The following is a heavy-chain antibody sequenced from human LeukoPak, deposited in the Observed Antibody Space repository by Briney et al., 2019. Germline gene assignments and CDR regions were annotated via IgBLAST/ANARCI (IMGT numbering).Heavy chain of an antibody. CDR2: INPSGGST. CDR3: ARQAYSSSWYYYYYYMDV. V-gene: IGHV1-46*01. J-gene: IGHJ6*03. D-gene: IGHD6-13*01. Sequence: GASVKVSCKASGYTFIDYYIHWVRQAPGQGLEWMGIINPSGGSTTYTQKFQGRVTITRNTSISTAYMELSSLRSEDTAVYYCARQAYSSSWYYYYYYMDVWGKGTTVTVSS. CDR1: GYTFIDYY.